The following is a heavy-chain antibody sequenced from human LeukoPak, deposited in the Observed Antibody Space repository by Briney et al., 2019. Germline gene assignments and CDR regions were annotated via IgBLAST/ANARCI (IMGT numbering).Heavy chain of an antibody. J-gene: IGHJ5*02. CDR2: IIPIFGTA. V-gene: IGHV1-69*13. CDR3: ARDLPPMVRGVINMHNWFDP. D-gene: IGHD3-10*01. Sequence: GASVKVSCKASGYTFTSYDINWVRQATGQGLEWMGGIIPIFGTANYAQKFQGRVTITADESTSTAYMELSSLRSEDTAVYYCARDLPPMVRGVINMHNWFDPWGQGTLVTVSS. CDR1: GYTFTSYD.